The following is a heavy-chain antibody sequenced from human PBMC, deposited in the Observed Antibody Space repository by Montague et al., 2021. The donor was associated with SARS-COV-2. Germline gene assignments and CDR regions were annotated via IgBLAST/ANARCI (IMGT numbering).Heavy chain of an antibody. D-gene: IGHD3-10*01. CDR2: IKPDGTST. J-gene: IGHJ4*02. CDR3: VRPLSFGDSDYYFDS. V-gene: IGHV3-74*01. CDR1: GFTFRSYW. Sequence: SLRLSCAASGFTFRSYWMHWVRQVPGRGLVWVSRIKPDGTSTNYAASVQGRFTISRDNAKNTLSLQMNNLRAEDTAIYYCVRPLSFGDSDYYFDSWGQGTLVTVSS.